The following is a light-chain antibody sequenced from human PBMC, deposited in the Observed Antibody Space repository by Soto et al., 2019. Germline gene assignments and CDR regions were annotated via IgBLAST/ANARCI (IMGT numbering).Light chain of an antibody. Sequence: PRFLSTAVGDRCTINTRDSQGISSYLAWYQQKPGNAPKLLIYAASTLQSGVPSRFSGSGSGTEFTLTISSLQPEDFATYYCLQDYNYPRTFGQGTKVDI. V-gene: IGKV1-9*01. CDR3: LQDYNYPRT. CDR2: AAS. J-gene: IGKJ1*01. CDR1: QGISSY.